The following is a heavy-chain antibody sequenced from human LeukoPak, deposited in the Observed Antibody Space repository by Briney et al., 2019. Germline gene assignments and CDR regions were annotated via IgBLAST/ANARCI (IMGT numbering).Heavy chain of an antibody. CDR1: GFTFSSYG. J-gene: IGHJ5*02. Sequence: GGSLRLSCAASGFTFSSYGMHWVRQAPGKGLEWVAVIWYDGSNKYYADSVKGRFTISRDNSKNTLYLQMNSLRAEDTAVYYCARGLHYSSGWSNWFDPWGQGTLVTVSS. V-gene: IGHV3-33*08. CDR3: ARGLHYSSGWSNWFDP. CDR2: IWYDGSNK. D-gene: IGHD6-19*01.